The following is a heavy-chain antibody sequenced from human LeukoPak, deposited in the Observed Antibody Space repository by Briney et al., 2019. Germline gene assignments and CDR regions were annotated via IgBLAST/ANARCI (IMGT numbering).Heavy chain of an antibody. CDR3: AKGPGEPYCSSTSCYLVSYWYFDL. CDR2: ISGSGGST. D-gene: IGHD2-2*01. J-gene: IGHJ2*01. V-gene: IGHV3-23*01. CDR1: GFTFSSYA. Sequence: PGRSLRLSRAASGFTFSSYAMSWVRQAPGKGLEWVSAISGSGGSTYYADSVKGRFTISRDNSKNTLYLQMNSLRAEDTAVYYCAKGPGEPYCSSTSCYLVSYWYFDLWGRGTLVTVSS.